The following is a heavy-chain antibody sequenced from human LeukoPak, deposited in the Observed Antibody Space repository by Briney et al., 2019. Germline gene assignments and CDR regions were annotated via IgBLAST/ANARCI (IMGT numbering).Heavy chain of an antibody. V-gene: IGHV3-72*01. CDR2: TRNKANSYTT. CDR1: GFALSDHY. Sequence: PGGSLRLSCAASGFALSDHYMDWVRQAPVKGLEWVGRTRNKANSYTTEYAAYVKGRFTISRDDSKNSLYLQMNSLKTEDTAVYYCARVARWFGDPVGAFDIWGQGTMVTVSS. CDR3: ARVARWFGDPVGAFDI. J-gene: IGHJ3*02. D-gene: IGHD3-10*01.